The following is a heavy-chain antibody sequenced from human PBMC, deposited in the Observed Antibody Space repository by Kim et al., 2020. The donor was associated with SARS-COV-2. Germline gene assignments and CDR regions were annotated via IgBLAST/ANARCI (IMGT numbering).Heavy chain of an antibody. J-gene: IGHJ6*01. V-gene: IGHV3-11*06. D-gene: IGHD6-13*01. CDR3: AGWVVAATEYYYYGMDG. Sequence: ASYVEGRFTIYRDNAKNSLYLQMNSLRAEDTAVYYCAGWVVAATEYYYYGMDGWGQGTTVTVSS.